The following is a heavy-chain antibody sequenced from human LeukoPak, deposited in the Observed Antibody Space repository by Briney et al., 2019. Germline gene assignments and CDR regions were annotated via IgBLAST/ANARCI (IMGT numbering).Heavy chain of an antibody. CDR3: ARVGDQGGSGSYFPGY. J-gene: IGHJ4*02. V-gene: IGHV1-69*13. CDR1: RGTFSSYA. Sequence: SVKVSCKASRGTFSSYAITWVRQAPGQGLEWMGGIIPIFGTANYAQKFQGRVTITADEFTSTAYMELSRLRSDDTAVYYCARVGDQGGSGSYFPGYWGQGTLVTVSS. CDR2: IIPIFGTA. D-gene: IGHD3-10*01.